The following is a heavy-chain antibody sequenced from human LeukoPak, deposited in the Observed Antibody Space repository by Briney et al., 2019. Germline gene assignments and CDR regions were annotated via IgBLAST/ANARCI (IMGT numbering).Heavy chain of an antibody. D-gene: IGHD1-26*01. J-gene: IGHJ4*02. CDR1: GFTFSSYE. CDR2: ISSSGSPI. V-gene: IGHV3-48*03. Sequence: PGGSLRLSCAASGFTFSSYEMNWVRQAPGKGLEWVAYISSSGSPIYYADSVKGRFTISRDNAKNSLYLQMNSLRGEDTAVYYCARDVGGSLDYWGQGTLVTVSS. CDR3: ARDVGGSLDY.